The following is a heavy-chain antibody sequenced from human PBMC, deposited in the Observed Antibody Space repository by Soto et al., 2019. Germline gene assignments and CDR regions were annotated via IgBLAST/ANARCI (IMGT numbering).Heavy chain of an antibody. CDR2: ISSSSSTI. CDR1: GFTFSSYS. Sequence: GSLRLSCAASGFTFSSYSMNWVRQAPGKGLEWVSYISSSSSTIYYADSVKGRFTISRDNAKNSLYLQMNSLRDEDTAVYYCARVGQRGVVMVPFDYWGQGTLVTVSS. CDR3: ARVGQRGVVMVPFDY. D-gene: IGHD2-15*01. J-gene: IGHJ4*02. V-gene: IGHV3-48*02.